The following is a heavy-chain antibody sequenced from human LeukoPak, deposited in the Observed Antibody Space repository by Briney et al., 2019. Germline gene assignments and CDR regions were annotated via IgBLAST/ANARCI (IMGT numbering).Heavy chain of an antibody. Sequence: GRSLRLSCAASGFTFSSYGMHWVRQAPGKGLEWVAVIWYDGSNKYYADSVKGRFTISRDNAKNSLYLQMNSLRAEDTAVYYCARDKTEVGAYYGLIDYWGQGTLVTVSS. V-gene: IGHV3-33*01. D-gene: IGHD3-10*01. J-gene: IGHJ4*02. CDR3: ARDKTEVGAYYGLIDY. CDR1: GFTFSSYG. CDR2: IWYDGSNK.